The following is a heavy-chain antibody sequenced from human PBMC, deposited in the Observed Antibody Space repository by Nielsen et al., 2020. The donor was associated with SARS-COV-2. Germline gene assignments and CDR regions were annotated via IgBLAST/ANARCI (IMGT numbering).Heavy chain of an antibody. CDR3: AKDMEQLVRYVAQDGVFDY. CDR1: GFTFSSYA. J-gene: IGHJ4*02. Sequence: GGFLRLSCAASGFTFSSYAMSWVRQAPGKGLEWVSAISGSGGSTYYADSVKGRFTISRDNSKNTLYLQMNSLRAEDTAVYYCAKDMEQLVRYVAQDGVFDYWGQGTLVTVSS. D-gene: IGHD6-13*01. V-gene: IGHV3-23*01. CDR2: ISGSGGST.